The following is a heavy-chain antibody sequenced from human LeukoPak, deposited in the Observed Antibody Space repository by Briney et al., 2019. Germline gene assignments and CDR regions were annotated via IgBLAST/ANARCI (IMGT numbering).Heavy chain of an antibody. Sequence: GGSLRLSCAASGFTFSSYAMHWVRQAPGKGLEWVAVISYDGSNKYYADSVKGRFTISRDNSKNTLYLQMNSLRAEDTAVYYCARDLQYSSGWYSGPFDYWGQGTLVTVSS. V-gene: IGHV3-30-3*01. CDR3: ARDLQYSSGWYSGPFDY. D-gene: IGHD6-19*01. J-gene: IGHJ4*02. CDR2: ISYDGSNK. CDR1: GFTFSSYA.